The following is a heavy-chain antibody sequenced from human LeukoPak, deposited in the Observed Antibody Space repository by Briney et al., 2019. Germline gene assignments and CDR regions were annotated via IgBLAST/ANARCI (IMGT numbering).Heavy chain of an antibody. V-gene: IGHV3-74*01. Sequence: PGGSLRLSCAGSGFTFSSYWMHWVRQAPGKGLVWVSRINTDGSSTIYADSVKGRFTISRDNAKNTLYLQMNSLRAEDTAVYYCARGRSGFYFDYWGQGTLVTVSS. D-gene: IGHD3-22*01. CDR1: GFTFSSYW. CDR2: INTDGSST. J-gene: IGHJ4*02. CDR3: ARGRSGFYFDY.